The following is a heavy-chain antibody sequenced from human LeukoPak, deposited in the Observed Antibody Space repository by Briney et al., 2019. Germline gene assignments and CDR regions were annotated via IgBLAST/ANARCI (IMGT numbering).Heavy chain of an antibody. J-gene: IGHJ4*02. V-gene: IGHV3-48*02. CDR1: GFTFSSYS. CDR3: ARVWGIAAAGGEIEY. D-gene: IGHD6-13*01. CDR2: ISSSSSTL. Sequence: GGSLRLSCAASGFTFSSYSMNWVRQAPGKGLEWVSYISSSSSTLYYADSVKGRFTISRDNAKNSLYLQMNSLRDEDTAVYYCARVWGIAAAGGEIEYWGQGTLVTVSS.